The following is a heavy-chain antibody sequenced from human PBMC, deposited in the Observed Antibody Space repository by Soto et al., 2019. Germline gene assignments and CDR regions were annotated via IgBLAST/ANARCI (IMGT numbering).Heavy chain of an antibody. CDR3: ARVIVVVPAATIGDYYGMDV. V-gene: IGHV3-20*04. J-gene: IGHJ6*02. Sequence: GGSLRLSCAASGFTFDDYGMSWVRQAPGKGLEWVSGINWDGGRTGYADSVKGRFTISRDNAKNSLYLQMNSLRAEDTALYYCARVIVVVPAATIGDYYGMDVWGQGTTVTVSS. D-gene: IGHD2-2*01. CDR1: GFTFDDYG. CDR2: INWDGGRT.